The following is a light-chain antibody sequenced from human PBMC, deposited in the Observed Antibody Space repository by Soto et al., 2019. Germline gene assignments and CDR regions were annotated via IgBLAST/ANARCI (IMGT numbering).Light chain of an antibody. J-gene: IGKJ4*01. V-gene: IGKV1-6*01. Sequence: AIQMTQSPSSLSASVGDRVTITCPASQGIRNDLGWYQQKPGKAPKLLMYAASSLQSGVPSRFSGSGSGTDFTLTISSLQPEDFATYYCLQDYNYPLTFGGGTKVEIK. CDR2: AAS. CDR3: LQDYNYPLT. CDR1: QGIRND.